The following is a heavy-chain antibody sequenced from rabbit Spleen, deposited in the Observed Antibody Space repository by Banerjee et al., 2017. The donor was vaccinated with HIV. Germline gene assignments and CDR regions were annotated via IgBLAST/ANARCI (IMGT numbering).Heavy chain of an antibody. Sequence: QSLEESGGDLVKPGGTLTLTCKASGFDLSSYYYMCWVRQAPGKGLEWIGCIGTGTEVTWYASWAKGRITISKASSTTVTLQMTSLTAADTATYFCASGYSDIYLDLWGPGTLVTVS. CDR1: GFDLSSYYY. CDR2: IGTGTEVT. CDR3: ASGYSDIYLDL. J-gene: IGHJ4*01. V-gene: IGHV1S40*01. D-gene: IGHD1-1*01.